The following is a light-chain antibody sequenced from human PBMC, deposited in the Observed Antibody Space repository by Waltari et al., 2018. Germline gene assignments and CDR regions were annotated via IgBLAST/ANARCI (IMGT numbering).Light chain of an antibody. V-gene: IGLV2-14*01. CDR1: SSDVGGYTY. CDR2: EVS. J-gene: IGLJ3*02. CDR3: SSYTSSSTFHWV. Sequence: QSALTQPASVSGSPGQSLTISCTGTSSDVGGYTYVSWSQQHPGKAPKLMIYEVSNRPSGVSNRFSGSKSGNTASLTISGLQAEDEADYYCSSYTSSSTFHWVFGGGTKLTVL.